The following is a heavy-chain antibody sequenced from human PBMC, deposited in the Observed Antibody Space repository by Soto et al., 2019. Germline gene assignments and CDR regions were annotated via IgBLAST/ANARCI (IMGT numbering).Heavy chain of an antibody. CDR1: GGTLSSYT. Sequence: QVQLVQSGAEVKKPGSSVKVSCKASGGTLSSYTISWVRQAPGQGLEWMGRIIPILGIANYAQKFQGRVTTTADKSTSTAYMELSSLRSEDTAVYYCAGITMVRGEFNYWGQGTLVTVSS. V-gene: IGHV1-69*02. J-gene: IGHJ4*02. CDR2: IIPILGIA. D-gene: IGHD3-10*01. CDR3: AGITMVRGEFNY.